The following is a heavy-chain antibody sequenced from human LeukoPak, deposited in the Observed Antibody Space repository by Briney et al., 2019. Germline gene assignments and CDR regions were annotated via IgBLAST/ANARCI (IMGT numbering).Heavy chain of an antibody. J-gene: IGHJ5*02. V-gene: IGHV4-30-4*01. CDR1: GGSISSGDYY. CDR3: ARAVYDSSGYYYYP. CDR2: IYYSGST. Sequence: SQTLSLTCTVSGGSISSGDYYWSWIRQPPGKGLEWIGTIYYSGSTYYNPSLKSRVTISVDRSKNQFSLKLSSVTAADTAVYYCARAVYDSSGYYYYPWGQGTLVTVSS. D-gene: IGHD3-22*01.